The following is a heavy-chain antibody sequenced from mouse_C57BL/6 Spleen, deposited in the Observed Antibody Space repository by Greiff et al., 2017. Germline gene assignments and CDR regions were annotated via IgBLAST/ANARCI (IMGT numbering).Heavy chain of an antibody. CDR1: GFTFSDYG. V-gene: IGHV5-17*01. J-gene: IGHJ4*01. CDR3: ARRDGLYYAMDY. CDR2: ISSGSSTI. D-gene: IGHD2-3*01. Sequence: DVQLQESGGGLVKPGGSLKLSCAASGFTFSDYGMHWVRQAPEKGLEWVAYISSGSSTIYYADTVKGRFTISRDNAKNTLFLQMTSLRSEDTAMYYCARRDGLYYAMDYWGQGTSVTVSS.